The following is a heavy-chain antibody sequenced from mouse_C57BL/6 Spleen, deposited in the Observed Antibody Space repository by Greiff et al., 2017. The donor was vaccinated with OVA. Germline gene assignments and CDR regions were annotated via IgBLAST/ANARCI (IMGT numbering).Heavy chain of an antibody. J-gene: IGHJ2*01. CDR2: ISSGSSTI. Sequence: EVQLVESGGGLVKPGGSLKLSCAASGFTFSDYGMHWVRQAPEKGLEWVAYISSGSSTIYYAATVKGRFTISRDNAKNTLFLQMTRLRAEDTDMYDSARTGLTFDYWGQGTTLTVSS. V-gene: IGHV5-17*01. CDR3: ARTGLTFDY. CDR1: GFTFSDYG. D-gene: IGHD2-2*01.